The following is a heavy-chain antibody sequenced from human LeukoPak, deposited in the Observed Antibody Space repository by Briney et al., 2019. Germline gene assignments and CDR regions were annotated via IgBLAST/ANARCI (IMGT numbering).Heavy chain of an antibody. V-gene: IGHV4-61*09. D-gene: IGHD3-22*01. Sequence: SQTLSLTCTVSGGTISSGSYCWRWIRQPAGKGLEWLGHIYTSGSTKYNPSRKSRVTISLVTSKNQFSLKLTSLTAADTAVYYCARDTYCYDSSGYLYFDYWGQGTLVTVSS. CDR2: IYTSGST. CDR1: GGTISSGSYC. CDR3: ARDTYCYDSSGYLYFDY. J-gene: IGHJ4*02.